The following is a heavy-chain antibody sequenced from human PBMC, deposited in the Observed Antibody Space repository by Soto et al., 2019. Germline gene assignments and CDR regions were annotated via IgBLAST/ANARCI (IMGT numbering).Heavy chain of an antibody. V-gene: IGHV1-69*12. Sequence: QVQLVQSGAEVKKPGSSVKVSCKASGGTFSTSAISWVRQAPGQGLEWVGGIMPVFPTPDYAQKFQDRVTITADESTTTAYMELTSLRTDDTAVYYCARYRDRLQLGGNYYYFLDVWGQGTAITVSS. CDR1: GGTFSTSA. D-gene: IGHD4-4*01. CDR3: ARYRDRLQLGGNYYYFLDV. J-gene: IGHJ6*02. CDR2: IMPVFPTP.